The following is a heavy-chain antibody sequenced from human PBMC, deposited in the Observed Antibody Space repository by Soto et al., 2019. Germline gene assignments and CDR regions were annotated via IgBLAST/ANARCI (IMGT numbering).Heavy chain of an antibody. Sequence: GESLKISCKGSGYSFTSYWISWVRQMPGKGLEWMGRIDPSDSYTNYSPSFQGHVTISADKSISTAYLQWSSLKASDTAMYYCARLLYNWNDDYYYYYGMDVWGQGTTVTVSS. V-gene: IGHV5-10-1*01. CDR1: GYSFTSYW. J-gene: IGHJ6*02. D-gene: IGHD1-1*01. CDR3: ARLLYNWNDDYYYYYGMDV. CDR2: IDPSDSYT.